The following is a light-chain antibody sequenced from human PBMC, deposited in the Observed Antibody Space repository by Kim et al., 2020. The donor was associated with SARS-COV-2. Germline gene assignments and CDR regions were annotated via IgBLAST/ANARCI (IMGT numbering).Light chain of an antibody. CDR1: QSVSSN. Sequence: EIVMTQSPATLSVSPGERVTLSCRASQSVSSNLAWYQQKPGQAPRLLIYGASTRATGIPARFSGSGSGTDFTLTISSLQSEDFAVDYCQQYNNWPQTFVQGTKVDIK. CDR2: GAS. CDR3: QQYNNWPQT. V-gene: IGKV3-15*01. J-gene: IGKJ1*01.